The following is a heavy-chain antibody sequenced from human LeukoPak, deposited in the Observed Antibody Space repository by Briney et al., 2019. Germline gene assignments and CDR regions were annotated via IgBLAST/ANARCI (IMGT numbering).Heavy chain of an antibody. D-gene: IGHD3-10*01. V-gene: IGHV3-23*01. Sequence: PGGSLRLSCAASGFTFSSYAMSWVRQAPGKGLEWVSAISGSGGSTYYADSVKGRFTISRDNSKNTLYLQMNSLRAEDTAVYYCAKDAQYAVLLWFGESIDYWGQGTLVTVSS. J-gene: IGHJ4*02. CDR3: AKDAQYAVLLWFGESIDY. CDR1: GFTFSSYA. CDR2: ISGSGGST.